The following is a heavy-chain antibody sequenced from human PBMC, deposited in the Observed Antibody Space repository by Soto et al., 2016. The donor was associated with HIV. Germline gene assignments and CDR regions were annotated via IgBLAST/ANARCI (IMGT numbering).Heavy chain of an antibody. J-gene: IGHJ2*01. D-gene: IGHD1-26*01. CDR3: ARRVGATNYWYFDL. CDR1: GGSFSGYY. Sequence: QVQLQQWGAGLLKPSETLSLTCAVYGGSFSGYYWSWIRQPPGKGLEWIGEINHSGSTNYNPSLKSRVTISVDTSKNQFSLKLSSVTAADTAVYYCARRVGATNYWYFDLWGLAPWSLSPQ. CDR2: INHSGST. V-gene: IGHV4-34*01.